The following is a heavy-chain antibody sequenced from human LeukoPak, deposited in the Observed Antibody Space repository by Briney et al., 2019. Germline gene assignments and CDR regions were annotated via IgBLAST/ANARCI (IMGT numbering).Heavy chain of an antibody. D-gene: IGHD6-13*01. CDR3: ARGSFRVAAAGDAFDI. CDR2: INHSGST. CDR1: GGSFSGYY. Sequence: RPSETLSLTCAVYGGSFSGYYWSWIRQPPGKGLEWIGEINHSGSTNYNPSLKSRVTISVDTSKNQFSLKLSSVTAADTAVYYCARGSFRVAAAGDAFDIWGQGTMVTVSS. J-gene: IGHJ3*02. V-gene: IGHV4-34*01.